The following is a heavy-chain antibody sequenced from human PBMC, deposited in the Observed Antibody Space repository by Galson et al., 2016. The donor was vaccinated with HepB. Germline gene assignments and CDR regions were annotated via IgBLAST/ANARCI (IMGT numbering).Heavy chain of an antibody. CDR2: INPSGGST. D-gene: IGHD2-15*01. CDR3: ASCSGGSCYSVDY. J-gene: IGHJ4*02. V-gene: IGHV1-46*01. Sequence: SVKVSCKASGYTFTSYYMHWVRQAPGQGLEWMGIINPSGGSTSYAQKFQGRVTMTRDTSTSTVYMELSSLRSEDAAVYYCASCSGGSCYSVDYWGQGTLVTVSS. CDR1: GYTFTSYY.